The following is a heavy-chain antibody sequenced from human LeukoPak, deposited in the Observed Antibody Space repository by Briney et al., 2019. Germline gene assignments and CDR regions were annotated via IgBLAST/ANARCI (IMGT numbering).Heavy chain of an antibody. CDR2: IYYSGSI. J-gene: IGHJ6*02. D-gene: IGHD3-22*01. Sequence: SETLSLTCTVSGGSISSSSYYWGWIRQPPGKGLEWIGSIYYSGSIYYNPSLKSRVTISVDTSKNQFSLKLSSVTAADTAVYYCARGSSGYWPYYYYGMDVWGQGTTVTVSS. V-gene: IGHV4-39*01. CDR1: GGSISSSSYY. CDR3: ARGSSGYWPYYYYGMDV.